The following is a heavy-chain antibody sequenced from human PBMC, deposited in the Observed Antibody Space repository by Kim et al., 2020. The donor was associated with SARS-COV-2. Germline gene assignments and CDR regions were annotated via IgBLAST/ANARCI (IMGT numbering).Heavy chain of an antibody. CDR1: GGTFSSYA. Sequence: SVKVSCKASGGTFSSYAISWVRQAPGQGLEWMGRIIPILGIANYAQKFQGRVTITADKSTSTAYMKLSSLRSEDTAVYYCARAEDYYGSGSYAAFDIWGQGTMVTVSS. V-gene: IGHV1-69*04. CDR2: IIPILGIA. CDR3: ARAEDYYGSGSYAAFDI. D-gene: IGHD3-10*01. J-gene: IGHJ3*02.